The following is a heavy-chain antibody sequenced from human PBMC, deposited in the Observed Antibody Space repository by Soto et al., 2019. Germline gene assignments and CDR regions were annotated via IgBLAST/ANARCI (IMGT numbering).Heavy chain of an antibody. J-gene: IGHJ3*02. Sequence: SETLSLTCTVSGGSISSYYWSWIRQPPGKRLEWIGYIYYSGSTNYNPSLKSRVNISVDTSKNQFSLKLSSVTAAVTAVYYCARHGSRLDAFDIWGQGTMVTVSS. CDR1: GGSISSYY. V-gene: IGHV4-59*08. D-gene: IGHD2-2*03. CDR2: IYYSGST. CDR3: ARHGSRLDAFDI.